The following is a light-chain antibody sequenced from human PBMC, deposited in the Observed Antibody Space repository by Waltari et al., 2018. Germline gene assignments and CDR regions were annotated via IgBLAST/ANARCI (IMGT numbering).Light chain of an antibody. CDR2: EVT. V-gene: IGLV2-14*01. Sequence: QSALTQPASVSGSPGQSITISCTGTSSDIGGYDFVSWYQQYPGMAPKLMLYEVTNRPSGFSGRFSGSKSGTTASLTISGLQPEDEADYYCTSYTTSTTVLFGGGTKVTVL. CDR1: SSDIGGYDF. J-gene: IGLJ3*02. CDR3: TSYTTSTTVL.